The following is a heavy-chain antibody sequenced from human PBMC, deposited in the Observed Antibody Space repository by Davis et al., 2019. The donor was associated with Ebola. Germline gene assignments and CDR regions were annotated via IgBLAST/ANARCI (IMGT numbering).Heavy chain of an antibody. J-gene: IGHJ6*04. V-gene: IGHV1-18*01. CDR2: ISADNGNT. Sequence: ASVKVSCKASGYTFTSYGISWVRQAPGQGLEWMGWISADNGNTNYAQKLQGRVTMTTDTSTSTAYMGLRSLRSDDTAVYYCARGDYDFWSGYYTTGMDVWGKGTTVTVSS. CDR3: ARGDYDFWSGYYTTGMDV. D-gene: IGHD3-3*01. CDR1: GYTFTSYG.